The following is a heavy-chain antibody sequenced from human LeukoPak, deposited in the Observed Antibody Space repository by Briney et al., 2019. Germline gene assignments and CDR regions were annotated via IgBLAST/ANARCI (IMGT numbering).Heavy chain of an antibody. V-gene: IGHV3-30-3*01. CDR3: ARADRSGWYTSFDY. CDR1: GFTFSSYA. CDR2: ISYDGSNK. J-gene: IGHJ4*02. D-gene: IGHD6-19*01. Sequence: PGRSLRLSCAASGFTFSSYAMHWVRQAPGKGLEWVAVISYDGSNKYYADSVKGRFTISRDNSKNTLYPQMNSLRAEDTAVYYCARADRSGWYTSFDYWGQGTLVTVSS.